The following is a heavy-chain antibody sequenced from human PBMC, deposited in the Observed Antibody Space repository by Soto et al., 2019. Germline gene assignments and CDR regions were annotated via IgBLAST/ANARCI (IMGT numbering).Heavy chain of an antibody. CDR2: ISAYNGNT. CDR3: AREYPGDIVVVPAAPRHYYYYYMDV. J-gene: IGHJ6*03. Sequence: ASVKVSCKASGYTFTSYGISWVRQAPGQGLEWMGWISAYNGNTNYAQKLQGRVTMTTDTSTSIAYMELRSLRSDDTAVYYCAREYPGDIVVVPAAPRHYYYYYMDVWGKGTTVTVSS. CDR1: GYTFTSYG. V-gene: IGHV1-18*01. D-gene: IGHD2-2*01.